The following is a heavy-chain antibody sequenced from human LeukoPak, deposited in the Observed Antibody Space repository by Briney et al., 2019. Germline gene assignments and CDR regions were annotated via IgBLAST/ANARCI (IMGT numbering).Heavy chain of an antibody. J-gene: IGHJ3*02. CDR1: GFTFSSYA. CDR2: ISGSGGST. Sequence: QPGGSLRLSCAASGFTFSSYAMSWVRQAPGKGLEWVSAISGSGGSTYYADSVKGRFTISRDNSKNTLYLQMNCLRAEDTAVYYCAKDLGARTNGPDAFDIWGQGTMVTVSS. V-gene: IGHV3-23*01. CDR3: AKDLGARTNGPDAFDI. D-gene: IGHD3-10*01.